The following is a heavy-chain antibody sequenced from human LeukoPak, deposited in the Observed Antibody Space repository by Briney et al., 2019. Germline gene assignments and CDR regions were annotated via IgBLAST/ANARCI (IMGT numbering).Heavy chain of an antibody. CDR3: ARDVRYYSGGSCSS. J-gene: IGHJ4*02. CDR1: GFTVSSNY. D-gene: IGHD2-15*01. V-gene: IGHV3-53*01. Sequence: GGSLRLSCAASGFTVSSNYMSWVRQAPGKGLEWVSVIYNSGGTYYADSVKGRFTISRDNSKNTLYLQMNSLRAEDTAVYYCARDVRYYSGGSCSSWGPGTLVTVTS. CDR2: IYNSGGT.